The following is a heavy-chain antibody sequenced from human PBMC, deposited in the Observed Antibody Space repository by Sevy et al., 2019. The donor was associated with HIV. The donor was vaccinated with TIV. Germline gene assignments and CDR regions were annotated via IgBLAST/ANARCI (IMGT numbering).Heavy chain of an antibody. V-gene: IGHV3-73*01. CDR3: TASMKTDVLRYFDWLEEPPFDH. CDR2: IRSRVNSYAT. CDR1: GFTFSGSA. D-gene: IGHD3-9*01. Sequence: GGSLRLSCAASGFTFSGSAMHWVRQAPGKGLEWVGRIRSRVNSYATAYAASVRGRFTIAREDSENTAFLEMGSLKTEETAVYYCTASMKTDVLRYFDWLEEPPFDHWGQGTLVTVSS. J-gene: IGHJ4*02.